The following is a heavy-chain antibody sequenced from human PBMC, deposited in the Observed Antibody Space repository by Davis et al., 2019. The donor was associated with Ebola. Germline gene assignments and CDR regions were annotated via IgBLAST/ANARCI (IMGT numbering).Heavy chain of an antibody. D-gene: IGHD3-3*02. Sequence: PGGSLRLSCAASGFTFNTFWMHWVRHAPGKGLVWVSRINSDGSIITYADSVKGRFTISRDNAKNTLYLQMNDLRAEDTALYYCARGKTIRAGEDRLCDYWGQGTLVTVSS. CDR2: INSDGSII. J-gene: IGHJ4*02. V-gene: IGHV3-74*01. CDR1: GFTFNTFW. CDR3: ARGKTIRAGEDRLCDY.